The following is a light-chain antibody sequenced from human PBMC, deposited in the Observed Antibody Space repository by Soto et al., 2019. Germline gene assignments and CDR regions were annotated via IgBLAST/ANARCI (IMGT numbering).Light chain of an antibody. Sequence: DVQMTQSPSSLSASVEDRVTITCRTRQNIATYLNWYQHKPGRAPNLLIYAASSLQSGVPSRFSGSGSGTDFTLTISRLEPEDFAVYYRQQYGSSSWTFGQGTKVEIK. CDR3: QQYGSSSWT. CDR2: AAS. V-gene: IGKV1-39*01. J-gene: IGKJ1*01. CDR1: QNIATY.